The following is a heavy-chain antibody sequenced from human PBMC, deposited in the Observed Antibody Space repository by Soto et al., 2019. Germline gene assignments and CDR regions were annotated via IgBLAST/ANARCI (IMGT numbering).Heavy chain of an antibody. Sequence: QVELVESGGGLAKPGGSLRLSCAASGFTFSDYDMSWIRQAPGKGLEWVSYTSTSGSTIYYADSVKGRFTMSRDNAKNSMYLHMDSLRVDDTAVYYCARDTQGKAVDHSYYYGMDVWDQVTTVTVSS. CDR1: GFTFSDYD. D-gene: IGHD6-19*01. CDR3: ARDTQGKAVDHSYYYGMDV. V-gene: IGHV3-11*01. J-gene: IGHJ6*02. CDR2: TSTSGSTI.